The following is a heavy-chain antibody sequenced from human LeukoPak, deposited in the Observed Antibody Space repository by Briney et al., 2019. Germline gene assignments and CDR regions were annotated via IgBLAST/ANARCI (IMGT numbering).Heavy chain of an antibody. CDR2: IQNSAIYRAKI. CDR3: ARLSSTLYYGMDV. Sequence: PSETLSLTCAVSGGSISSYFWTWIRQPPGKGLEWVGYIQNSAIYRAKIKSSPCLQSRVSLSIDTSKNQVSLKVDSVTAADTAVYYCARLSSTLYYGMDVWGQGTAVTVSS. J-gene: IGHJ6*02. V-gene: IGHV4-59*08. D-gene: IGHD6-6*01. CDR1: GGSISSYF.